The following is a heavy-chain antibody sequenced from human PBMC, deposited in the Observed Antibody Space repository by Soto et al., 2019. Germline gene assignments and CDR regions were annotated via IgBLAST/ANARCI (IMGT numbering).Heavy chain of an antibody. CDR1: GGSISSSSYY. CDR3: ERKWYRSLQRLYGMDV. CDR2: IYYSGST. D-gene: IGHD6-13*01. V-gene: IGHV4-39*01. J-gene: IGHJ6*02. Sequence: SETLSLTCTVSGGSISSSSYYWGWIRQPPGKGLEWIGSIYYSGSTYYNPSLKSRVTISVDTSKNQFSLKLSSVTAADTAVSYCERKWYRSLQRLYGMDVWGHGTTVTVSS.